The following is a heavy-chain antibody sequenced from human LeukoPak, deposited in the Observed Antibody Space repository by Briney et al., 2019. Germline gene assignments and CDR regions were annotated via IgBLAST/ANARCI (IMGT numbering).Heavy chain of an antibody. V-gene: IGHV4-31*03. J-gene: IGHJ4*02. CDR3: ARGGALFGRTHTSIDY. CDR2: IYYSGSA. Sequence: PSQTLSLTCTVSGGSISSGGYYWSWIRQHPGKGLEWIGYIYYSGSAYYNPSLKSRVTISIDTSKNQFSLKLSSVTAADTAVYYCARGGALFGRTHTSIDYWGQGTLVTVSS. D-gene: IGHD3-10*01. CDR1: GGSISSGGYY.